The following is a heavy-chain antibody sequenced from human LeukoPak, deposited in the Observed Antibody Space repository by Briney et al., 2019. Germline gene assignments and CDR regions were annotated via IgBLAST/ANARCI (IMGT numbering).Heavy chain of an antibody. J-gene: IGHJ6*03. V-gene: IGHV4-34*01. CDR2: INHSGST. CDR3: ARRGGFGVYYYYYYYMDV. Sequence: SETLSLTCAVYGGSFSGYYWSWIRQPPGKGLEWIGEINHSGSTNYNPSLKSRVTISVDTSKNQFSLKLSSVTAADTAVYYCARRGGFGVYYYYYYYMDVWGKGTTVTISS. D-gene: IGHD3-10*01. CDR1: GGSFSGYY.